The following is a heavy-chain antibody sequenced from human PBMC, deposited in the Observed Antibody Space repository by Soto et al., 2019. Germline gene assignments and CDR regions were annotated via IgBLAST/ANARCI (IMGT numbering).Heavy chain of an antibody. Sequence: EVQLVESGGGLVKPGGSLRLSCAASGFSFSDYSMNWVRQAPGKGLEWVSSISGSTSYTYYADSLQGRFTVSRDNAEKSLYLQMNSLRAEDTAVYYCARDGAFCSGTGCRDYYHYMDCWGKWTTGTVSS. V-gene: IGHV3-21*01. CDR2: ISGSTSYT. D-gene: IGHD2-2*01. CDR3: ARDGAFCSGTGCRDYYHYMDC. CDR1: GFSFSDYS. J-gene: IGHJ6*03.